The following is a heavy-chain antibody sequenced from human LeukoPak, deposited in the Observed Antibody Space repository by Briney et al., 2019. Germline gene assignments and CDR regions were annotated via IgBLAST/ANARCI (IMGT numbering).Heavy chain of an antibody. D-gene: IGHD3-22*01. CDR2: INPSGGST. V-gene: IGHV1-46*01. Sequence: ASVKVSCKASGYTFTTYHLHWVRQAPGQGLEWMGIINPSGGSTSYAQKFQGRVTITRDTSASTAYKELSSLRSEDTAVYYCARDALGYYYDSSGYYPDAFDIWGQGTMVTVSS. J-gene: IGHJ3*02. CDR3: ARDALGYYYDSSGYYPDAFDI. CDR1: GYTFTTYH.